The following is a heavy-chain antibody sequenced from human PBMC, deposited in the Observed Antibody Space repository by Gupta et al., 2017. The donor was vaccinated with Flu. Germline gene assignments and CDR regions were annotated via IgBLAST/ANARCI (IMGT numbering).Heavy chain of an antibody. CDR1: GFTFANHA. J-gene: IGHJ4*02. CDR3: ARPSYTGFDRPLDY. V-gene: IGHV3-23*04. D-gene: IGHD5-12*01. CDR2: ILYGGEIT. Sequence: EVRLAESGGGLVQPGGSLRLSCLASGFTFANHAMTWVRQAPGKGLEWVSSILYGGEITYYADYLEGRFTISRDDSKNTVYLQMNSLTVDDTAIYFCARPSYTGFDRPLDYWGQGALVTVSS.